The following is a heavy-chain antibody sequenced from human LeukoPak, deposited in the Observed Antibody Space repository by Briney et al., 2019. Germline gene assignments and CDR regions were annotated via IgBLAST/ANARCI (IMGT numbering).Heavy chain of an antibody. D-gene: IGHD2-15*01. V-gene: IGHV1-8*01. CDR3: ARAPRRGYCSGGSCYGFDP. CDR1: GYTFTSYD. CDR2: MNPNSGNT. Sequence: ASVKVSCKASGYTFTSYDINWVRQATGQGLEWMGWMNPNSGNTGYAQKFQGRVTITGNTSISTAYMELSSLRSEDTAVYYCARAPRRGYCSGGSCYGFDPWGQGTLVTVSS. J-gene: IGHJ5*02.